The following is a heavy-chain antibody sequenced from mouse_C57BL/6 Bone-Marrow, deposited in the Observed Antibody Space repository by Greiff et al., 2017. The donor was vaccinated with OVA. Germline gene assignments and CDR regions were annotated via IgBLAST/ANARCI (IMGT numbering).Heavy chain of an antibody. Sequence: VQLQESGAELARPGASVKLSCKASGYTFTSYGISWVKQRTGQGLEWIGEIYPRSGNTYYNEKFKGKATLTADKSSSTAYMELRSLTSEDSAVYFGARGLWLRRAWFAYWGQGTLVTVSA. CDR2: IYPRSGNT. CDR3: ARGLWLRRAWFAY. CDR1: GYTFTSYG. V-gene: IGHV1-81*01. J-gene: IGHJ3*01. D-gene: IGHD2-2*01.